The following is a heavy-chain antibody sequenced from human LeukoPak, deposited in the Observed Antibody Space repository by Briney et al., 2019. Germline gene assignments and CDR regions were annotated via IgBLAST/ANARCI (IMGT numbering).Heavy chain of an antibody. J-gene: IGHJ4*02. CDR2: IYYTGST. Sequence: PSETLSLTCAVSGASISGSGYYLGWTRQPPGKGLEWIGNIYYTGSTYYNASLQSRVTISIDMSKNQFSLRLNSVTAADTAMYYCVKSGGYGLIDYWGQGTLVTVSS. D-gene: IGHD1-26*01. CDR1: GASISGSGYY. CDR3: VKSGGYGLIDY. V-gene: IGHV4-39*01.